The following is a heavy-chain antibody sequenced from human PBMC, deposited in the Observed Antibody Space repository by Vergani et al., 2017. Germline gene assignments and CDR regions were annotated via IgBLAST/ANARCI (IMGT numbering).Heavy chain of an antibody. Sequence: EVQLVQSGAEVKTPGESLKISCKGSGYSFTSYWIGWVRQMPGKGLEWMGIIYPGDSDTSYSPSFQGQVTISADKSISTAYLQLSSLKASDTAMYYCARQGHYYDSSGYYYGVDVWGQGTTVTVSS. D-gene: IGHD3-22*01. CDR1: GYSFTSYW. CDR3: ARQGHYYDSSGYYYGVDV. J-gene: IGHJ6*02. V-gene: IGHV5-51*01. CDR2: IYPGDSDT.